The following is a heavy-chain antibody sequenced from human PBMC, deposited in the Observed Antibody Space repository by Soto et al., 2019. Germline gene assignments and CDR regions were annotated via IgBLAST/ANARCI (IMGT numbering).Heavy chain of an antibody. Sequence: GGALRLSCGASGFTLATYTMNWGRPAPGKGLEWASGIYGSGDSTFYADSVKGRFTISRDNSKNTLYLQMNSLRAEDTAVYYCAKDARPDGYWDFDYWGQGTLVTVSS. CDR1: GFTLATYT. CDR2: IYGSGDST. CDR3: AKDARPDGYWDFDY. J-gene: IGHJ4*02. D-gene: IGHD5-12*01. V-gene: IGHV3-23*01.